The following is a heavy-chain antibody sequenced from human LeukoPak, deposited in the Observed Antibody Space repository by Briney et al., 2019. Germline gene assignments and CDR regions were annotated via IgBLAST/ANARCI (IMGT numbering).Heavy chain of an antibody. CDR2: ISGSGGSR. V-gene: IGHV3-23*01. CDR1: GLTFSSYA. D-gene: IGHD2-2*01. J-gene: IGHJ4*02. CDR3: AKGIGASSCYYFDY. Sequence: GGSLRLSCAASGLTFSSYAMRWVRQAPGKGLEWVSAISGSGGSRFYADSVKGRFTISRDNSKSTLYLQMNSLRAEDTAIYYCAKGIGASSCYYFDYWGQGTLVIVSS.